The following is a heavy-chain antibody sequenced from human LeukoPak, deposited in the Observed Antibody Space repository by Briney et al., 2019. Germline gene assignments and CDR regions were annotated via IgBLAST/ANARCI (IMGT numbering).Heavy chain of an antibody. D-gene: IGHD3-22*01. CDR1: GGSFSSYY. Sequence: SETLSLTCTVSGGSFSSYYWSWIRQSAGRGLEWIGRIYTSGSTNNNPSLKSRVTMSVDTSKNQFSLKLSSVTAADTAVYYCARGKGYDSGGYYVYCFDYWGRGTLVTVSS. V-gene: IGHV4-4*07. J-gene: IGHJ4*02. CDR2: IYTSGST. CDR3: ARGKGYDSGGYYVYCFDY.